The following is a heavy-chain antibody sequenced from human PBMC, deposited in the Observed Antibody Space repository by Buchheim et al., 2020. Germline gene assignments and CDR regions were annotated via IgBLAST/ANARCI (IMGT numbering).Heavy chain of an antibody. V-gene: IGHV3-23*01. CDR3: AKLPYTSNSEDY. J-gene: IGHJ4*02. CDR2: ITSSGGTT. CDR1: GFTFSNYG. D-gene: IGHD4-23*01. Sequence: EVQLLESGGGLVQPGGSLRLSCAASGFTFSNYGINWVRQAPGKGLEWVSGITSSGGTTYYSDSVKGRFTISRDNSKNMVYLQMNNLRPEDTAVYYCAKLPYTSNSEDYWGQGTL.